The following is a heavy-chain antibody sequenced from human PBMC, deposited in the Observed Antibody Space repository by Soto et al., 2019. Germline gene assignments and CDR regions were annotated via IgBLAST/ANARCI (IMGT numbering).Heavy chain of an antibody. CDR3: ARGNDYGDY. CDR2: INPNDGGT. V-gene: IGHV1-18*04. CDR1: GYTFTNYF. Sequence: QVQLVQSGAEVKKPGASVKVSCKPSGYTFTNYFIQWLRQAPGQGLEWMGWINPNDGGTNYAQNLQGRVTMTTDTSTSIAYMELRSLRSDDTAVYYCARGNDYGDYWGQGTLVTVSS. J-gene: IGHJ4*02.